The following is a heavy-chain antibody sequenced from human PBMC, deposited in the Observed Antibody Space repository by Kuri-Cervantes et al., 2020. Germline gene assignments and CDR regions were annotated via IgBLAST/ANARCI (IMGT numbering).Heavy chain of an antibody. V-gene: IGHV1-2*02. CDR1: GGTFSSYA. J-gene: IGHJ4*02. Sequence: ASVKVSCKASGGTFSSYAISWVRQAPGQELEWMGWINPNSGGTNYAQKFQGRVTMTRDTSISTAYMGRSRLRSDDTAVYYCARVVGWCWGADYWGQGTLVTGAS. D-gene: IGHD2-21*01. CDR2: INPNSGGT. CDR3: ARVVGWCWGADY.